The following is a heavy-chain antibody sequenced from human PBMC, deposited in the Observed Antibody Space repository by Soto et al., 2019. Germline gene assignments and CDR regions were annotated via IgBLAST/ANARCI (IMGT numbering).Heavy chain of an antibody. Sequence: QVQLQESGPGLVKPSETLSLTCIVSGASMNDYYGSWIRQSPGKGLEHIGYVHYSGSVNYNPSLKSRVTISMDTSKNEVSLRLTSVTAADTAIYYCARLGHIVAGVVWGQGILVTVSS. V-gene: IGHV4-59*01. CDR2: VHYSGSV. D-gene: IGHD2-21*01. J-gene: IGHJ4*02. CDR3: ARLGHIVAGVV. CDR1: GASMNDYY.